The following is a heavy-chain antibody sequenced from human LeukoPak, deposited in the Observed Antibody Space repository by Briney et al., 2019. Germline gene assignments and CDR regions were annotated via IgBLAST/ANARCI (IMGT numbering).Heavy chain of an antibody. J-gene: IGHJ5*02. CDR3: AREEALYDFWSGYYRVSWFDP. CDR2: IYTSGST. CDR1: VGSISSYF. Sequence: SESLCLSSAVSVGSISSYFWSCVCEPPRGRLWWVGRIYTSGSTNYNPSRKSRVTMSVDTSKNQFSLKLSSVTAADTDVYYCAREEALYDFWSGYYRVSWFDPWGQGTLVTVSS. V-gene: IGHV4-4*07. D-gene: IGHD3-3*01.